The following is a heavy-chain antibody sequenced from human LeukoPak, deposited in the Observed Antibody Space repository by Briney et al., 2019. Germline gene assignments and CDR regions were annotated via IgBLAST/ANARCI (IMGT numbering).Heavy chain of an antibody. D-gene: IGHD6-19*01. V-gene: IGHV4-34*01. J-gene: IGHJ4*02. CDR1: GGSFSGYY. CDR3: ARGNIAVAGLFDY. Sequence: SETLSLTCAVYGGSFSGYYWSWIRQPPGKGLEWIGEINHSGSTNYNPSLKSRVTISVDTSNNQFSLKLSSVTAADTAVYYCARGNIAVAGLFDYWGQGTLVTVSS. CDR2: INHSGST.